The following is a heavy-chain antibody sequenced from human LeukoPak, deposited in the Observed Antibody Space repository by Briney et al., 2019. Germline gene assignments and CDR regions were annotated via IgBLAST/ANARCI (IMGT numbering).Heavy chain of an antibody. Sequence: PGGSLRLSCTASGFTFGDYGLSWVRQAPGKGLEWVGFIRSKPYGGTTEYAASVKGRFTISRDDSKSIAYLQMNSLRADDTAVYYCARRAGEYSHPYDYWGQGTLVTVSS. CDR3: ARRAGEYSHPYDY. V-gene: IGHV3-49*04. CDR1: GFTFGDYG. D-gene: IGHD4-17*01. J-gene: IGHJ4*02. CDR2: IRSKPYGGTT.